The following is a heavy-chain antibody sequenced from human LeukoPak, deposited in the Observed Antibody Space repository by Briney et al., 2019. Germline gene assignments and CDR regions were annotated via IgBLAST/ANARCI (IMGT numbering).Heavy chain of an antibody. CDR2: ISGSGGST. J-gene: IGHJ4*02. CDR1: GFTFSSYA. D-gene: IGHD6-13*01. Sequence: GGSLRLSCAASGFTFSSYAMSWVRQGPGKGLEWVSVISGSGGSTYYADSVKGRFTISRDNSKNTLYLQMNSLRGEDTAVYYCARRRIAAAGDLFDYWGQGTLVTVSS. CDR3: ARRRIAAAGDLFDY. V-gene: IGHV3-23*01.